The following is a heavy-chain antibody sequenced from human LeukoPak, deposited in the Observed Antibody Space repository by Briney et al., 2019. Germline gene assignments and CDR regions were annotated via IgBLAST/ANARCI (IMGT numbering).Heavy chain of an antibody. J-gene: IGHJ3*02. CDR3: AREYYYDSSGYKVVADAFDI. D-gene: IGHD3-22*01. V-gene: IGHV4-39*07. Sequence: SETLSLSCTVSGGSISSSSYYWGWIRQPPGKGLEWIGSIYYSGSTYYNPSLKSRVTISVDTSKNQFSLKLSSVTAADTAVYYCAREYYYDSSGYKVVADAFDIWGQGTMVTVSS. CDR1: GGSISSSSYY. CDR2: IYYSGST.